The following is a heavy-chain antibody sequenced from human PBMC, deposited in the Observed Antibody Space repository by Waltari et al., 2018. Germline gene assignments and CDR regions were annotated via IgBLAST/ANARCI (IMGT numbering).Heavy chain of an antibody. D-gene: IGHD2-15*01. Sequence: QLQLQESGPGLVKPWETLSLTCTVSGESINSDTYYWGWIRQPPGKGLEWIASIFYRGSTYYNPSLKSRVTISVETSKNQFSLKLSSVTAADTAVYYCARGVGYCSGGSCNYAFDIWGQGTMVTVSS. J-gene: IGHJ3*02. CDR1: GESINSDTYY. CDR3: ARGVGYCSGGSCNYAFDI. V-gene: IGHV4-39*01. CDR2: IFYRGST.